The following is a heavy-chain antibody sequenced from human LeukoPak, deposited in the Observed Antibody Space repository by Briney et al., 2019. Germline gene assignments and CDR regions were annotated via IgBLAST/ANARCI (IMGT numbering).Heavy chain of an antibody. J-gene: IGHJ4*02. CDR1: GGSISSSSYY. CDR2: IYYSGST. CDR3: ASHYYGSGTPLDY. V-gene: IGHV4-39*01. D-gene: IGHD3-10*01. Sequence: SETLSLTCTVSGGSISSSSYYWGWIRQPPGKGLEWIGSIYYSGSTYYNPSLKSRVTISVDTSKNQFSLKLSSVTAADTAVYYCASHYYGSGTPLDYWGQGTLVTVSS.